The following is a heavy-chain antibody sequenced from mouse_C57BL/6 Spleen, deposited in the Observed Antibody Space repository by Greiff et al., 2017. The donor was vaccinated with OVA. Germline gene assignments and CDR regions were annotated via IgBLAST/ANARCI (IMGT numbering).Heavy chain of an antibody. D-gene: IGHD2-5*01. CDR1: GYAFTNYL. Sequence: VKLMESGAELVRPGTSVKVSCKASGYAFTNYLIEWVKQRPGQGLEWIGVINPGSGGTNYNEKFKGKATLTADKSSSTAYMQLSSLTSEDSAVYFCARRYSNYGYYAMDYWGQGTSVTVSS. J-gene: IGHJ4*01. CDR3: ARRYSNYGYYAMDY. CDR2: INPGSGGT. V-gene: IGHV1-54*01.